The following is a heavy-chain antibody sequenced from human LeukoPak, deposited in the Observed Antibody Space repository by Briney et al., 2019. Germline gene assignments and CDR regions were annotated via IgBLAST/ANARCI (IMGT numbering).Heavy chain of an antibody. CDR1: GFTFSSYG. J-gene: IGHJ6*02. V-gene: IGHV3-30*02. CDR2: IRYDGSNK. D-gene: IGHD3-9*01. Sequence: GGSLRLSCAASGFTFSSYGMHWVRQAPGKGLEWVAFIRYDGSNKYYADSVKGRFTISRDNSKNTLYLQMNSLRAEDTAVYYCAKDVGHLLTGYYGYYYYGMDVWGQGTTVTVSS. CDR3: AKDVGHLLTGYYGYYYYGMDV.